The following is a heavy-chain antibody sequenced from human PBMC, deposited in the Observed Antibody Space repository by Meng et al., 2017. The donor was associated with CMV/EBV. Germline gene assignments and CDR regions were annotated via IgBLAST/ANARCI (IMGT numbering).Heavy chain of an antibody. CDR3: ARDLAAAGIHWFDP. CDR1: GGPINTDHYG. V-gene: IGHV4-39*02. J-gene: IGHJ5*02. D-gene: IGHD6-13*01. CDR2: FWYSGTT. Sequence: GGPINTDHYGWGRIRQPPGKGLEWIGNFWYSGTTSYKPSLNIRVSMSVDTSKSRCSLTLRSVTAADTALYYCARDLAAAGIHWFDPWGQGTLVTVSS.